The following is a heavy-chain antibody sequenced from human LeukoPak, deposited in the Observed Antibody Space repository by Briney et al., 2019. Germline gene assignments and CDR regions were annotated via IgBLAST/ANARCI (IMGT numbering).Heavy chain of an antibody. D-gene: IGHD1-14*01. CDR3: ARDRGNQRGYYYYYMDV. CDR2: IKQDGSEK. CDR1: GFTFSSYW. Sequence: GGSLRLSCAASGFTFSSYWMTWVRQAPGKGLEWVANIKQDGSEKYYVDSVKGRFTISRDNAKNSLYLQMNSLRAEDTAVYYCARDRGNQRGYYYYYMDVWGKGTTVTVSS. J-gene: IGHJ6*03. V-gene: IGHV3-7*01.